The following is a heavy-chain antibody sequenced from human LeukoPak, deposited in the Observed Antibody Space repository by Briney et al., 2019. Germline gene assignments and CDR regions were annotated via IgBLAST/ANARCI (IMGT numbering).Heavy chain of an antibody. D-gene: IGHD2-2*02. CDR3: AKDTTRYTRGLFEY. CDR1: GFIFDNYG. J-gene: IGHJ4*02. Sequence: GGSLRLSCAASGFIFDNYGMHWVRQAPGEGLEWVAVISFDGSVEYYGDAVKGRFTISRDNSHNTLDLQMNSLRPEDTAVYYCAKDTTRYTRGLFEYCGQGTLVTVSS. CDR2: ISFDGSVE. V-gene: IGHV3-30*18.